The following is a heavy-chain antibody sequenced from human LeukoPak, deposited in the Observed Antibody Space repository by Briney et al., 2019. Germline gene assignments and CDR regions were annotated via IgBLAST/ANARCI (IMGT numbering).Heavy chain of an antibody. CDR1: GFTFSSYW. D-gene: IGHD3-10*01. J-gene: IGHJ4*02. CDR3: ARPQRLLWFGELLPSYFDY. CDR2: IKQDGSEK. V-gene: IGHV3-7*01. Sequence: PGGSLRLSCAASGFTFSSYWMSWVRQAPGKGLEWVANIKQDGSEKYYVDSVKGRFTISRDSAKNSLYLQMNSLRAEDTAVYYCARPQRLLWFGELLPSYFDYWGQGTLVTVSS.